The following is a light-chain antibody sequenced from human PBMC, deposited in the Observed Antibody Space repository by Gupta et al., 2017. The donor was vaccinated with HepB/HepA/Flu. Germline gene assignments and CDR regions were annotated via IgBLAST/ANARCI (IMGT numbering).Light chain of an antibody. CDR2: DNH. CDR1: TSNIGHNF. V-gene: IGLV1-51*01. CDR3: GAWDSSLSGVL. J-gene: IGLJ2*01. Sequence: QSVLTQPASVSAAPGQNVPISCSGSTSNIGHNFVFWCQQFPGTAPKLLIFDNHERPSGIPDRFSASKTGTSATLAITGLQTGDEADYYCGAWDSSLSGVLFGGGTKLTVL.